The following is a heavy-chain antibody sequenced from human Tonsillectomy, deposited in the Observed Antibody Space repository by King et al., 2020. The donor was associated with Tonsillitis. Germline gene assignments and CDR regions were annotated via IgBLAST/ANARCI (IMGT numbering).Heavy chain of an antibody. CDR3: ATAKDIVVVVAATPYYYGMDV. V-gene: IGHV1-69*01. D-gene: IGHD2-15*01. Sequence: QLVQSGAEVKKPGSSVKVSCKASGGTFSSYAISWVRQAPGQGLEWMGGIIPIFGTANYAQKFQGRVTITADESTSTAYMELSSLRSEDTAVYYCATAKDIVVVVAATPYYYGMDVWGQGTTVTVSS. CDR1: GGTFSSYA. CDR2: IIPIFGTA. J-gene: IGHJ6*02.